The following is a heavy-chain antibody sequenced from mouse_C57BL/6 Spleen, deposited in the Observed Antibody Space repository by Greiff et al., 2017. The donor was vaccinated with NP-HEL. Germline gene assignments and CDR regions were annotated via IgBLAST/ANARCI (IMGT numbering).Heavy chain of an antibody. V-gene: IGHV1-82*01. D-gene: IGHD3-3*01. Sequence: QVQLQQSGPELVKPGASVKISCKASGYAFSSSWMNWVKQRPGKGLEWIGRIYPGDGDTNYNGKFKGKATLTADKSSSTAYMQLSSLTSEDSAVYFCARLDWAGAMDYWGQGTSVTVSS. CDR2: IYPGDGDT. CDR3: ARLDWAGAMDY. CDR1: GYAFSSSW. J-gene: IGHJ4*01.